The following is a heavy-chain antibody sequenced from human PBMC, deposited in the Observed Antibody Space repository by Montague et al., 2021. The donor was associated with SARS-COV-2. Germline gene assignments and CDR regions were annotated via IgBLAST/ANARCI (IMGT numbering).Heavy chain of an antibody. V-gene: IGHV6-1*01. D-gene: IGHD2-21*01. CDR2: KDYTSKRNN. Sequence: CAISGDSVTVMEDGGKWRKQTPSNGIQWSGRKDYTSKRNNDYTISVKSRISISPDTSKNQFSLQLKSVTPEDTAVYYCARWIVNSRYFDSWGQGILVTVSS. CDR3: ARWIVNSRYFDS. J-gene: IGHJ4*01. CDR1: GDSVTVMEDG.